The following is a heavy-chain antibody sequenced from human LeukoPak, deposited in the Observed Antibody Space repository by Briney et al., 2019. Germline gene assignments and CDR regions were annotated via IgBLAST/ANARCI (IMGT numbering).Heavy chain of an antibody. Sequence: SETLSLTCTVSGGSISSYYWSWIRQPPGKGLEWIGYIYYSGSTNYNPSLKSRVTISVDTSKNQFSLKLSSVTAADTAVYYCARDRRRDGYNLYYYGMDVWCQGTTVTVSS. J-gene: IGHJ6*02. D-gene: IGHD5-24*01. CDR3: ARDRRRDGYNLYYYGMDV. V-gene: IGHV4-59*01. CDR2: IYYSGST. CDR1: GGSISSYY.